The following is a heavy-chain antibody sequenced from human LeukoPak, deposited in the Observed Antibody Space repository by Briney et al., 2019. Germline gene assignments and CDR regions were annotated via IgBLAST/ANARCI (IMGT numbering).Heavy chain of an antibody. D-gene: IGHD3-22*01. CDR3: ARDPFNYDSSGYYSY. V-gene: IGHV3-30-3*01. CDR1: GFTFSSYA. Sequence: GGSLRLSCAASGFTFSSYAMHWVRQAPGKGLEWVAVISYDGSNKYYADSVKGRFTISRDNSKNTLYLQMNSLRVEDTAVYYCARDPFNYDSSGYYSYWGQGTLVTVSS. CDR2: ISYDGSNK. J-gene: IGHJ4*02.